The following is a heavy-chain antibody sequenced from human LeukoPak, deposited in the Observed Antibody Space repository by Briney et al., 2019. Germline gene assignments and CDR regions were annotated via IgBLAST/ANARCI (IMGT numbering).Heavy chain of an antibody. V-gene: IGHV4-4*02. D-gene: IGHD3-10*01. J-gene: IGHJ4*02. Sequence: SGTLSLTCAVSGGSISSSNWWSWVRQPPVKGLEWIGETYHSGSTNYNPSLKSRVTISVDKSKNQFSLKLSSVTAADTAVYYCARVFVVRGVITRLSYYFDYWGQGTLVTVSS. CDR1: GGSISSSNW. CDR3: ARVFVVRGVITRLSYYFDY. CDR2: TYHSGST.